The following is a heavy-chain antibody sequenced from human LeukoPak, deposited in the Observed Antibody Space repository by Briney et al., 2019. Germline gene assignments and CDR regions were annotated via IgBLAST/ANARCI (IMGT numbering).Heavy chain of an antibody. D-gene: IGHD3-22*01. J-gene: IGHJ6*03. Sequence: SETLSLTCTVSGGSISSYYWSWIRPPAGKGLEWIGRIYTSGSTNYNSSLTSRVTMSVDTSKNQFSLKLSSVTAADTAVYYCARVPPPGYYYDSSGYYYRDYYYMDVWGKGTTVTVSS. CDR2: IYTSGST. CDR3: ARVPPPGYYYDSSGYYYRDYYYMDV. V-gene: IGHV4-4*07. CDR1: GGSISSYY.